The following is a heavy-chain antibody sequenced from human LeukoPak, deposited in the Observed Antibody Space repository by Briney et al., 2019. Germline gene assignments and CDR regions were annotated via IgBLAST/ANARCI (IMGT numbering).Heavy chain of an antibody. CDR1: GFTFSSYA. CDR2: ISGSGGST. J-gene: IGHJ5*02. D-gene: IGHD3-10*01. Sequence: GGSLRLSCAASGFTFSSYAMSWVRQAPGKGLEWVSAISGSGGSTYYADSVKGRFTISRDNSKNTLYLQMSSLRAEDTAVYYCAKGPITMVRGVIVPFDPWGQGTLVTVSS. V-gene: IGHV3-23*01. CDR3: AKGPITMVRGVIVPFDP.